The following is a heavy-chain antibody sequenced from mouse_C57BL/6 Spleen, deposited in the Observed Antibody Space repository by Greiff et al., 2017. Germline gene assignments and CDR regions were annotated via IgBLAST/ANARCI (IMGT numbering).Heavy chain of an antibody. D-gene: IGHD2-4*01. J-gene: IGHJ3*01. CDR1: GYTFTSYW. CDR2: IYPSDSET. CDR3: ARSGTSIYYDYQCAY. V-gene: IGHV1-61*01. Sequence: QVQLQQPGAELVRPGSSVKLSCKASGYTFTSYWMDWVKQRPGQGLEWIGNIYPSDSETHYNQKFKDKATLTVDKSSSTAYMQLSSLTSEDSAVYYRARSGTSIYYDYQCAYWGQGTLVTVSA.